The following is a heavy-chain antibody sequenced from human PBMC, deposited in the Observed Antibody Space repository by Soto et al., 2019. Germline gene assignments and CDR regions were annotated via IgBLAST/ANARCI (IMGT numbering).Heavy chain of an antibody. D-gene: IGHD3-22*01. Sequence: GGSLRLSCAASGFTFSSYGMHWVRQAPGKGLEWVAVIWYDGSNKYYADSVKGRFTISRDNSKNTPYLQMNSLRAEDIAVFYCARVHGVVVITHAFAIWGQGTMVTVSS. CDR3: ARVHGVVVITHAFAI. CDR2: IWYDGSNK. CDR1: GFTFSSYG. J-gene: IGHJ3*02. V-gene: IGHV3-33*01.